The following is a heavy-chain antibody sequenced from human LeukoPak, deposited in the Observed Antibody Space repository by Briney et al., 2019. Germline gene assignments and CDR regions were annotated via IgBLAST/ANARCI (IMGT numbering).Heavy chain of an antibody. CDR3: ARGEDHWYFDL. CDR2: IYYSGST. J-gene: IGHJ2*01. Sequence: TSSETLSLTCTVSGGSISSYYWSWIRQPPGKGLEWIGYIYYSGSTNYNPSLKSRVTISVDTSKNQFSLKLSSVTAAGTAVYYCARGEDHWYFDLWGRGTLVTVSS. V-gene: IGHV4-59*01. CDR1: GGSISSYY.